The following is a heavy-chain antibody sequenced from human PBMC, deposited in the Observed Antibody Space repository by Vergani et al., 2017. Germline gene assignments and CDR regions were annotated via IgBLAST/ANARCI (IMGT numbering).Heavy chain of an antibody. CDR2: MNPNRGNT. Sequence: QVQLVQSGAEVKKPGASVKVSCKASGYAFTSYDINWVRQATGQGLEWMGWMNPNRGNTGYAQKFQGRVTMTRKTSISTAYMELSSLRSEDTAVYYCARGPKSSGYYQYYYYMDVWGKGTTVTVSS. CDR1: GYAFTSYD. J-gene: IGHJ6*03. V-gene: IGHV1-8*01. D-gene: IGHD3-22*01. CDR3: ARGPKSSGYYQYYYYMDV.